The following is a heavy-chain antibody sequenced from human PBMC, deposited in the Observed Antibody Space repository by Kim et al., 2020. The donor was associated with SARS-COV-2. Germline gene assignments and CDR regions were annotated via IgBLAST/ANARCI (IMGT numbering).Heavy chain of an antibody. CDR3: ARGRKSMVRGVWSNWFDP. Sequence: SETLSLTCAVYGGSFSGYYWSWIRQPPGKGLEWIGEINHSGSTNYNPSLKSRVTISVDTSKNQFSLKLSSVTAADTAVYYCARGRKSMVRGVWSNWFDPWGQGTLVTVSS. D-gene: IGHD3-10*01. J-gene: IGHJ5*02. CDR2: INHSGST. CDR1: GGSFSGYY. V-gene: IGHV4-34*01.